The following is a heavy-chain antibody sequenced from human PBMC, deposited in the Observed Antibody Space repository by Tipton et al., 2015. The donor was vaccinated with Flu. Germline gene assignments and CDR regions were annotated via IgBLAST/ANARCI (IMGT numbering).Heavy chain of an antibody. CDR1: GFTVSSNY. D-gene: IGHD5-24*01. V-gene: IGHV3-66*02. CDR2: IYSGGGT. CDR3: ATSATRWLKSPI. J-gene: IGHJ4*02. Sequence: SLRLSCAASGFTVSSNYLSWVRQAPGKGLGWVSVIYSGGGTYYADSVKGRFTIARDNSKNTLDLQMNSLGPEDTALSYCATSATRWLKSPIWGQGTLVAVSS.